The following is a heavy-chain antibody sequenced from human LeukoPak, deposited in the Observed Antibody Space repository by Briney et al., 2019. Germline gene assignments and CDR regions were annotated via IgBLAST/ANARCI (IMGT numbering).Heavy chain of an antibody. D-gene: IGHD2-2*02. J-gene: IGHJ6*02. V-gene: IGHV3-23*01. Sequence: PGGSLRLSCAASGFIFSNNGMSWVRQAPGKGLEWVSAIGGRGDSTYYADSVKGRFTISRDNSKNTLYLQMNSLRADDTAVYYCAKDWRCSSTTCYNYYYYGMDVWGQGTTVTVSS. CDR1: GFIFSNNG. CDR3: AKDWRCSSTTCYNYYYYGMDV. CDR2: IGGRGDST.